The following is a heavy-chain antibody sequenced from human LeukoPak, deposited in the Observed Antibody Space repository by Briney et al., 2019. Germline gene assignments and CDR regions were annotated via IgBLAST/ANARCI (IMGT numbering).Heavy chain of an antibody. CDR2: IYSSGST. Sequence: HPSETLSLTRSVSGASISSGSNYWGWIRQPPGKTLEWIGSIYSSGSTYYNPSLKSRVTISVDTSKNQFSLKLSSVTAADTAVYYCARRNRYYYDSSGYNYWGQGTLVTVSS. J-gene: IGHJ4*02. D-gene: IGHD3-22*01. V-gene: IGHV4-39*01. CDR1: GASISSGSNY. CDR3: ARRNRYYYDSSGYNY.